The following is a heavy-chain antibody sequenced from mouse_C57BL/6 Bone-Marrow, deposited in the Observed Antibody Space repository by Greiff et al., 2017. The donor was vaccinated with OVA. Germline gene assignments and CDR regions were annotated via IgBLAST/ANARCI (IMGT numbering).Heavy chain of an antibody. D-gene: IGHD1-1*01. CDR1: GYTFTSYW. CDR2: IYPGSGST. V-gene: IGHV1-55*01. J-gene: IGHJ3*01. CDR3: ARRGRYYYGSSSWFAY. Sequence: VQLQQPGAELVKPGASVKLSCKASGYTFTSYWMHWVKQRPGQGLEWIGDIYPGSGSTNYNEKFKSKATLTVDTSSSTAYMQLSSLTSEDSAVYYCARRGRYYYGSSSWFAYWGQGTLVTVSA.